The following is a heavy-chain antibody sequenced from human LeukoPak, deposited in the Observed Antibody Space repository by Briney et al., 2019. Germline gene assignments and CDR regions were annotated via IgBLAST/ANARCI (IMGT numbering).Heavy chain of an antibody. Sequence: GGSLRLSCAASGFTFSNAWMSWVRQAPGKGLEWVGRIKSKTDGGTTDYAAPVKGRFTISRDDSKNTLYLQMNSLKTEDTAVYYCTTALRFLEWFANGFDPWGQGTLVTVSS. J-gene: IGHJ5*02. V-gene: IGHV3-15*01. D-gene: IGHD3-3*01. CDR1: GFTFSNAW. CDR2: IKSKTDGGTT. CDR3: TTALRFLEWFANGFDP.